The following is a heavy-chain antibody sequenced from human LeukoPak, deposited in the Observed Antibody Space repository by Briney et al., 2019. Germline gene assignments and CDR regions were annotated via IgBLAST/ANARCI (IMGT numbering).Heavy chain of an antibody. V-gene: IGHV3-21*04. Sequence: GGSLRLSCAASGFTFSSYSMNWVRQAPGQGLEWVSSISSTSSYIYYADSVKGRFTISRDNAKNSLYLQMNSLRAEDTALYYCARMGLFSSLEWYMDVWGKGTTVTVSS. CDR3: ARMGLFSSLEWYMDV. D-gene: IGHD3-3*01. J-gene: IGHJ6*03. CDR2: ISSTSSYI. CDR1: GFTFSSYS.